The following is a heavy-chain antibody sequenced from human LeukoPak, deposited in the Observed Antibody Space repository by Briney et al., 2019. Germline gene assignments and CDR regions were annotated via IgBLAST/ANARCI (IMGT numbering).Heavy chain of an antibody. CDR2: INFSGST. J-gene: IGHJ4*02. V-gene: IGHV4-30-4*01. CDR3: ARAPVGYCSGGTCKRYFDY. D-gene: IGHD2-15*01. Sequence: SETLSLTCTVSGGPISSGDYYWSWIRQPPGKGLEYIGYINFSGSTSYNPSLKGRLTISVVTSKNQFSLKLSSVTAADTAVYYCARAPVGYCSGGTCKRYFDYWGQGTLVTVSS. CDR1: GGPISSGDYY.